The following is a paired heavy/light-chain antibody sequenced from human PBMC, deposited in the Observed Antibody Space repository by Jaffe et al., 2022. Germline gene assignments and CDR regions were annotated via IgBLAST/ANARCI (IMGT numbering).Light chain of an antibody. CDR3: QKYINAPPYT. CDR1: QYISNY. V-gene: IGKV1-27*01. Sequence: DIQMTQSPSSLSASVGDRVTITCRASQYISNYLAWYQQKPGEVPRLLISAASTLQSGVPSRFSGSGSGTDFTLTITSLQPEDVATYYCQKYINAPPYTFGQGTKVEI. CDR2: AAS. J-gene: IGKJ2*01.
Heavy chain of an antibody. Sequence: EVKLSQSGGGLMQPGGSLRLSCAASGFSISAHAMTWVRQAPGRGLEWVSTFNRRYSKTDYAYFVRGRFTISGDDSKNTIDLQMNGLRAEDTAIYYCVRSCSGTMYSNSWCPFDSWGQGTLVTVSS. V-gene: IGHV3-23*01. CDR3: VRSCSGTMYSNSWCPFDS. CDR2: FNRRYSKT. D-gene: IGHD6-13*01. J-gene: IGHJ4*02. CDR1: GFSISAHA.